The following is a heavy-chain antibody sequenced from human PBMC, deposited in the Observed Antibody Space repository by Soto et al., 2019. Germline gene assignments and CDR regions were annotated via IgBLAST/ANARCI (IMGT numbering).Heavy chain of an antibody. V-gene: IGHV2-70*01. J-gene: IGHJ3*02. CDR1: GFSLSTSGMC. Sequence: SGPTLVNPTQTLTLTCTFPGFSLSTSGMCVSGIRQPPRKALEWLALIDWDDDKYYSTSLKTRLTISKDTSKNQVVLTMTNMDPVDTATYYCARFYYGYAFDIWGQGTMVTVSS. D-gene: IGHD3-10*01. CDR2: IDWDDDK. CDR3: ARFYYGYAFDI.